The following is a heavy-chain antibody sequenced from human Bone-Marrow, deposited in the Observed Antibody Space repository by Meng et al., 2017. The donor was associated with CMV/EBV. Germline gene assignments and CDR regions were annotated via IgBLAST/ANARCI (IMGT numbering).Heavy chain of an antibody. CDR3: ARDLAGRDDY. Sequence: GGSLRLSCATSGFTFSTFGMHWVRQAPGKGLEWVAVIWSDGSNKYYADSVKGRFTISRDNSKNTLYVQMNSLRGEDTAVYYCARDLAGRDDYWGPGTLVTVSS. D-gene: IGHD3-10*01. CDR1: GFTFSTFG. V-gene: IGHV3-33*01. J-gene: IGHJ4*02. CDR2: IWSDGSNK.